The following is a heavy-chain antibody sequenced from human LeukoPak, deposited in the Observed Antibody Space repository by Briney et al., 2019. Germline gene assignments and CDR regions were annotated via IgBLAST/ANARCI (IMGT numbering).Heavy chain of an antibody. CDR2: INHSGST. Sequence: SETLSLNCAVYGGSFSGYYWSWIRQPPGKGLEWIGEINHSGSTNYNPSLKRRVTISVDTSKNQFSLKLSSVTAADTAVYSCARDRGGNFDYWGQGTLVTVSS. V-gene: IGHV4-34*01. J-gene: IGHJ4*02. D-gene: IGHD2-15*01. CDR3: ARDRGGNFDY. CDR1: GGSFSGYY.